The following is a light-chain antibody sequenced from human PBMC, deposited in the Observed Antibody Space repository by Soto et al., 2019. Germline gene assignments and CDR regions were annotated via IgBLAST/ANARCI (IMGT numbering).Light chain of an antibody. Sequence: QSGLTQPASVSGSLGQSITISCTGTGSDIAGYNYISWYQQLPGKAPKLIIYEVTIRPSGISNRFSGSKSGNTASLTISGLQAEDEADYFCISFSNTTSLDVFGTATKVTV. CDR3: ISFSNTTSLDV. V-gene: IGLV2-14*01. J-gene: IGLJ1*01. CDR2: EVT. CDR1: GSDIAGYNY.